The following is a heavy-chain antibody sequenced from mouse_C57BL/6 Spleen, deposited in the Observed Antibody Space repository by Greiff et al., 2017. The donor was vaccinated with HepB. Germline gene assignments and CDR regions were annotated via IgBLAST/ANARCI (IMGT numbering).Heavy chain of an antibody. V-gene: IGHV1-81*01. J-gene: IGHJ4*01. Sequence: VQLQQSGAELARPGASVKLSCKASGYTFTSYGISWVKQRTGQGLEWIGEIYPRSGNTYYNEKVKGKATLTADKSSSTEYMELRSLTSEDSAVYFCATLYSNSFNYAMDYWGQGTSVTVSS. CDR2: IYPRSGNT. CDR1: GYTFTSYG. D-gene: IGHD2-5*01. CDR3: ATLYSNSFNYAMDY.